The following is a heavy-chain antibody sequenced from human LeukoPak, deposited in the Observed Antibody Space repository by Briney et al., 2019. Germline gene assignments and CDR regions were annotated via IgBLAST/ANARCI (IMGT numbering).Heavy chain of an antibody. J-gene: IGHJ4*02. D-gene: IGHD5-18*01. CDR1: GGSISSYY. V-gene: IGHV4-59*01. CDR2: IYYRGST. CDR3: ALGYSYGAPFDY. Sequence: SETLSLTCTVSGGSISSYYWSWIRQPPGKGLEWIGYIYYRGSTNYNPSLKSRVTISVDTSKNQFSLKLNSVTAADTAVYYCALGYSYGAPFDYWGQGTLVTVSS.